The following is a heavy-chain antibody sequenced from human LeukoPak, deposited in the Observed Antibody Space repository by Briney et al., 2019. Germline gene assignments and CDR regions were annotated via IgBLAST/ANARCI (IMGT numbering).Heavy chain of an antibody. CDR1: GFTFSAYA. V-gene: IGHV3-48*02. D-gene: IGHD1-26*01. CDR3: ARGGSYYGRVFES. CDR2: IDGSSTTI. J-gene: IGHJ4*02. Sequence: PSGGSLRLSCEASGFTFSAYAMTWVRQAPGKGLEWISYIDGSSTTILYADSVKGRFTISRDNAKSSLYLQMSSLRDDDTAVYYCARGGSYYGRVFESWGQGILVTVSS.